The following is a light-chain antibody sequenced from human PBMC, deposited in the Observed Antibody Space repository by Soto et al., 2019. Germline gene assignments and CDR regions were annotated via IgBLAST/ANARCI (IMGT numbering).Light chain of an antibody. CDR3: CSYVGASTYV. J-gene: IGLJ1*01. CDR2: EDT. CDR1: TSFVGSYNF. V-gene: IGLV2-23*01. Sequence: QSALTQPASVSGSPGQSITISCTGTTSFVGSYNFVSWYQQLPRKAPQVLIYEDTKRPSGVSNRFSGSISGSTASLTISGLQAEDEADYHCCSYVGASTYVFGTGTKLTVL.